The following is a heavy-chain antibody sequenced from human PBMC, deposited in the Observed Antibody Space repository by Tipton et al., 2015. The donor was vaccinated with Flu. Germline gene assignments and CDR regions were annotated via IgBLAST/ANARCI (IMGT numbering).Heavy chain of an antibody. CDR3: ARGRRLERLDYFDY. V-gene: IGHV1-46*01. Sequence: QVQLVQSGAEVKKPGASVRLSCKASGYPFTTFYLHWVRQAPGQGLEWMGVTSPRGGSTNYAQKFQGRVTMTRDTSTTTVYMDLTTLTSDDTAVYYCARGRRLERLDYFDYWGRGTLVSVSS. CDR1: GYPFTTFY. CDR2: TSPRGGST. D-gene: IGHD1-1*01. J-gene: IGHJ4*02.